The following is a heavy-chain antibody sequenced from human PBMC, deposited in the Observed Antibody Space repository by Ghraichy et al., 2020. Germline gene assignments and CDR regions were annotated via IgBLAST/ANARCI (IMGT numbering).Heavy chain of an antibody. CDR3: ASGGLQEAVAGTLDY. Sequence: SETLSLTCTVSGGSISSYYWSWIRQPPGKGLEWIGYIYYSGSTNYNPSLKSRVTISVDTSKNQFSLKLSSVTAADTAVYYCASGGLQEAVAGTLDYWGQGTLVTVSS. CDR2: IYYSGST. V-gene: IGHV4-59*01. D-gene: IGHD6-19*01. CDR1: GGSISSYY. J-gene: IGHJ4*02.